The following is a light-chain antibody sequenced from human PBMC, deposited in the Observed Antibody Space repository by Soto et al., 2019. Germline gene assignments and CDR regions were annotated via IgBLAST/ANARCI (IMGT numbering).Light chain of an antibody. V-gene: IGLV2-14*01. CDR1: SSDVGGYNY. Sequence: QSALTQPASVSGSPGQSITISCTGTSSDVGGYNYVSWYQQHPGKAPKLMIYEVSNRPSGVSNRFSGSKSGNMASLTISGIQAEDEADYYCSSYTSSSTYVFGTGTKLTVL. CDR3: SSYTSSSTYV. CDR2: EVS. J-gene: IGLJ1*01.